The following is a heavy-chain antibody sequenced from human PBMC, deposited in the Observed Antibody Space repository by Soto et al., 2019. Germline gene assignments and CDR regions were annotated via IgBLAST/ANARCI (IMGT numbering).Heavy chain of an antibody. D-gene: IGHD3-16*01. CDR3: ARWGTTGGLDV. Sequence: ESGGGVVQPGTSLRLSCVGSGFTFRSYVIHWVRQAPGKGLERVALTSYDGSNNFYGDSVKGRFTISRDNSRNTVELQMDSLRLEDTALYYCARWGTTGGLDVWGQGTLVSVSS. J-gene: IGHJ4*02. V-gene: IGHV3-33*05. CDR2: TSYDGSNN. CDR1: GFTFRSYV.